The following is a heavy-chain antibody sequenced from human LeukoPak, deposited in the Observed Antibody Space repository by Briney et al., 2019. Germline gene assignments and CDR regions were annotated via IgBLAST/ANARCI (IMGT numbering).Heavy chain of an antibody. CDR1: GFTFGNYW. V-gene: IGHV3-74*01. D-gene: IGHD1-26*01. Sequence: GGSLRLSCAASGFTFGNYWMHWVRHVPGKGLVWVSRIDTDGSITNYADSARSRFTISRDNARNNLYLQMNSLRAEDTAVYYCVRDLGGRYGYWGQGTLVTVSS. CDR3: VRDLGGRYGY. CDR2: IDTDGSIT. J-gene: IGHJ4*02.